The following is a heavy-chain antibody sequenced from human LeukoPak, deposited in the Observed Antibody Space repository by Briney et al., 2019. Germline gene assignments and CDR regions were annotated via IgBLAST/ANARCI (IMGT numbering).Heavy chain of an antibody. Sequence: GGSLRLSCAASGFTFSSYSMNWVRQAPGKGLEWVSYISSSSSTIYYADSVKGRLTISRDNAKNSLYLQMNSLRAEDTAVYYCARAHHRRVYDYVWGSYPYWGQGTLVTVSS. D-gene: IGHD3-16*02. CDR3: ARAHHRRVYDYVWGSYPY. CDR2: ISSSSSTI. V-gene: IGHV3-48*01. CDR1: GFTFSSYS. J-gene: IGHJ4*02.